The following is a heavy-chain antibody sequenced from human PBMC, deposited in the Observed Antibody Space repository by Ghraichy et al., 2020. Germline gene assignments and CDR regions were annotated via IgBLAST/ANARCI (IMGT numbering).Heavy chain of an antibody. CDR3: AREGVVVTGAFDI. J-gene: IGHJ3*02. Sequence: GGSLRLSCAASGFTFSSYSMNWVRQAPGKGLEWVSSISSSSSYIYYADSVKGRFTISRDNAKNSLYLQMNSLRAEDTAVYYCAREGVVVTGAFDIWGQGTMVTVSS. D-gene: IGHD2-21*02. CDR1: GFTFSSYS. V-gene: IGHV3-21*01. CDR2: ISSSSSYI.